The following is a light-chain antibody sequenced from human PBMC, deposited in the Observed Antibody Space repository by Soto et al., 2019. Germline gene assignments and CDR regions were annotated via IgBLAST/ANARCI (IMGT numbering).Light chain of an antibody. J-gene: IGKJ1*01. CDR3: QQSYSRMT. CDR2: AAS. Sequence: DIQMTQSPSSLSASVGDRVTITCRASQSISSYLNWYQQKPGKAPKLLIYAASSLQSGVPSRFSGSGSGTDFTLTISSLQPEDFATYYCQQSYSRMTFGQGTKVDTK. CDR1: QSISSY. V-gene: IGKV1-39*01.